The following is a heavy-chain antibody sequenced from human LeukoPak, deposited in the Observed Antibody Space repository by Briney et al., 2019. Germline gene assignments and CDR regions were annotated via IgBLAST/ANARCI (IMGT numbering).Heavy chain of an antibody. Sequence: GGSLKLSCAASGFTFSGSAMHWVRQASGKGLEWVGRIRSKANSYATAYAASVKGRFTISRDDSKNTAYLQMNSLKTEDTAVYYCTSYGDYTFDYWGRGTLVTVSS. D-gene: IGHD4-17*01. J-gene: IGHJ4*02. CDR1: GFTFSGSA. V-gene: IGHV3-73*01. CDR2: IRSKANSYAT. CDR3: TSYGDYTFDY.